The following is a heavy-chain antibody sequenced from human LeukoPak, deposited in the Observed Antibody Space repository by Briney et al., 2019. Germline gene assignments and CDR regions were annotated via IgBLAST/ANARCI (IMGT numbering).Heavy chain of an antibody. CDR1: GFTFSNYW. J-gene: IGHJ4*02. D-gene: IGHD3-22*01. CDR3: ARMSSSGYFL. Sequence: GGSLRLSCAASGFTFSNYWMSWVRQAPGKGLGWVANIKQDESEKYFVDSTKGRFIISRDNVKKLLYLQMNSLRAEDTAVYYCARMSSSGYFLWGQGALVTVSS. CDR2: IKQDESEK. V-gene: IGHV3-7*01.